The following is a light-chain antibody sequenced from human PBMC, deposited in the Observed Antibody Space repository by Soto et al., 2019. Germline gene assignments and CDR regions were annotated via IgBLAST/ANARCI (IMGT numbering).Light chain of an antibody. J-gene: IGKJ1*01. CDR3: QQYNSYLT. CDR2: DAS. CDR1: QSISSW. Sequence: DIQMTQSPSTLSASVGDRVTITCRASQSISSWLAWYQQKPWKAPKLLIYDASSLESGVPSRFSGSGSGTEFTLTISSLQPDDFATYYCQQYNSYLTFGQGTKVEIK. V-gene: IGKV1-5*01.